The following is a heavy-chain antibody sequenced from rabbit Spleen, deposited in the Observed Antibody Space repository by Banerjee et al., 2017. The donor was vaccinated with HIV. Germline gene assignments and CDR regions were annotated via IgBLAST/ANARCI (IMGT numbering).Heavy chain of an antibody. D-gene: IGHD1-1*01. CDR3: ARDDLKDSAWVWSL. V-gene: IGHV1S40*01. Sequence: EESGGDLVKPGASLTVTCTASGFSFSSGYYMCWVRQAPGKGLEWITCINMVTGKDVYANWVNGRFTISRTSSTTVTLQMTSLTAADTATYFCARDDLKDSAWVWSLWGQGTLVTVS. CDR2: INMVTGKD. CDR1: GFSFSSGYY. J-gene: IGHJ3*01.